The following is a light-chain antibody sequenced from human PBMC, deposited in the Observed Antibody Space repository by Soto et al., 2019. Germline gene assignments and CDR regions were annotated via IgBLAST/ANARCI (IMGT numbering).Light chain of an antibody. Sequence: DIQMTQSPSSLSASVGDRVIITCRASQSISIYLNWYQQKPGKAPKVLIYTASSLQSGVSSRFSGSGSGTDFTLTISSLQPEDSATYYCQQSYSLPYTFGQGTKVDIK. CDR3: QQSYSLPYT. CDR1: QSISIY. V-gene: IGKV1-39*01. CDR2: TAS. J-gene: IGKJ2*01.